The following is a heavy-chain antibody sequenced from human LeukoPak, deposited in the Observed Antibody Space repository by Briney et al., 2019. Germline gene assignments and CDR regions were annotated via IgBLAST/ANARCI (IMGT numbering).Heavy chain of an antibody. J-gene: IGHJ4*02. Sequence: GGSLRLSCAASGFTFSGSAIHWVRQASGKGLEGVGRIRTKANNYATAYPASVKGRLTISRDDSENTAYLQMNSLKTEDTAVYYCTRYDGGEFDYWGQGTLVTVSS. CDR1: GFTFSGSA. CDR3: TRYDGGEFDY. D-gene: IGHD3-16*01. CDR2: IRTKANNYAT. V-gene: IGHV3-73*01.